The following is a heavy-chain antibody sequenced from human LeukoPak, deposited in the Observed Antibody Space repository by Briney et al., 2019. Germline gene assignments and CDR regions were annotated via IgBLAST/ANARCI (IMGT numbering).Heavy chain of an antibody. CDR2: IAYDGSNK. V-gene: IGHV3-30*04. CDR1: GPTLSSYA. CDR3: ARGRGIVAPSGS. D-gene: IGHD1-26*01. J-gene: IGHJ5*02. Sequence: GGSLTLSCPLYGPTLSSYATQWVRQAPGKGLEWVAGIAYDGSNKYYAVSVKGRFNISRDNSKNPLYLQLNSLRAEDPAVYYCARGRGIVAPSGSWGQGTLVTVSS.